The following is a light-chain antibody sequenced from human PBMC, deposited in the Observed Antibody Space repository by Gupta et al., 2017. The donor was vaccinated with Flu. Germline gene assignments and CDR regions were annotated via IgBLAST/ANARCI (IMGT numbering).Light chain of an antibody. CDR3: SAWDDSLDVHWV. CDR1: SFNIGSNT. J-gene: IGLJ3*02. Sequence: QLVLTPSPSASGTPGQTVTISCSGTSFNIGSNTVNWYQQHPGTAPNLLIYSNIPRPSGVPDRFSGAKSGTSASLAISGVQSEDEADYYCSAWDDSLDVHWVFGGGTKLTVL. V-gene: IGLV1-44*01. CDR2: SNI.